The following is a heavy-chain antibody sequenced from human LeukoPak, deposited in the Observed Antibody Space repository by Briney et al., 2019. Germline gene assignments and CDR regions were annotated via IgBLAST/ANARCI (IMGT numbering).Heavy chain of an antibody. CDR2: LYYSGHT. J-gene: IGHJ4*02. CDR3: ARLTPWYTGSYYGVFDY. D-gene: IGHD1-26*01. Sequence: ETLSLTCTVPGGSISSYYWSWIRQPPGKRLEWLGYLYYSGHTNHNPSLRSRVTISVDTSKNQFSLKLSSVTAADTAVYYCARLTPWYTGSYYGVFDYWGQGTLVTVSS. V-gene: IGHV4-59*08. CDR1: GGSISSYY.